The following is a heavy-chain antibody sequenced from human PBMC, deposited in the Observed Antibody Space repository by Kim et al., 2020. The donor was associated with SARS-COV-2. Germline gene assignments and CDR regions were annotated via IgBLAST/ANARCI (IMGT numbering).Heavy chain of an antibody. V-gene: IGHV3-30*03. J-gene: IGHJ6*02. CDR2: ISYDGSNK. CDR3: APGGHHYYDSSGNYYGMDV. CDR1: GFTFSSYG. D-gene: IGHD3-22*01. Sequence: GGSLRLSCAASGFTFSSYGMHWVRQAPGKGLEWVTLISYDGSNKYYADSVKGRFTISRDNSKNTLYLQMNSLRPEDTAVYYCAPGGHHYYDSSGNYYGMDVWGQGTTVNVSS.